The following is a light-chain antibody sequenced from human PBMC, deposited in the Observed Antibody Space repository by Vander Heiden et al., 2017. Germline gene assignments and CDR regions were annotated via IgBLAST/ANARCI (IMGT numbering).Light chain of an antibody. V-gene: IGKV4-1*01. Sequence: DIVVTQSPESLTISLGERAPITLQCSQSVLYSPTNQNHLARYQQKPGQPPKLLIYWASTRESGVPERCSGSGSGTDFTLTISSLQAEDVAVYYCQQYYSTPQLTFGGGTKVEIK. CDR2: WAS. J-gene: IGKJ4*01. CDR1: QSVLYSPTNQNH. CDR3: QQYYSTPQLT.